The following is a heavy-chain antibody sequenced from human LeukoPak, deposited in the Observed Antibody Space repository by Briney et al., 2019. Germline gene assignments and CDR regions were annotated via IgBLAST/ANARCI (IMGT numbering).Heavy chain of an antibody. V-gene: IGHV1-2*02. D-gene: IGHD3-10*01. CDR3: ARVSMVRGVIIPWFDP. CDR1: GYTFTGYY. CDR2: INPNSGGT. Sequence: ASVKASCKASGYTFTGYYMHWVRQAPGQGLEWMGWINPNSGGTNYAQKFQGRVTMTRDTSISTAYMELSRLRSDDTAVYYCARVSMVRGVIIPWFDPWGQGTLVTVSS. J-gene: IGHJ5*02.